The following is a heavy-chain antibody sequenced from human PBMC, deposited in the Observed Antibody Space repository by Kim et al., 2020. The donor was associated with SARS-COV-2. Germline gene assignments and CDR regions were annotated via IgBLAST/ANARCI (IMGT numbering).Heavy chain of an antibody. Sequence: ASVKVSCKASGYTFTSYAMHWVRQAPGQRLEWMGWINAGNGNTKYSQKFQGRVTITRDTSASTAYMELSSLRSEDTAVYYCARVPSYYDGSGYYLNWFDLWGRGTLVTVSS. CDR3: ARVPSYYDGSGYYLNWFDL. J-gene: IGHJ5*02. CDR2: INAGNGNT. CDR1: GYTFTSYA. D-gene: IGHD3-22*01. V-gene: IGHV1-3*01.